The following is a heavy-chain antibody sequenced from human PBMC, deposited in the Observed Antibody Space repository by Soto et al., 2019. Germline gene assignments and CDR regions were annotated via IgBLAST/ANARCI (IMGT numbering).Heavy chain of an antibody. V-gene: IGHV4-59*01. CDR2: IYYSGST. Sequence: QVQLQESGPGLVKPSETLSLTCTVSGGSISSYYWSWIRQPPGKGLEWTGDIYYSGSTNYNPSLKSRVTISVDTSKNQFSLKLSSVTDADTAVYYCARERVFEGYYDFWSGYYNYGMDVWGQGTTVTVSS. D-gene: IGHD3-3*01. J-gene: IGHJ6*02. CDR3: ARERVFEGYYDFWSGYYNYGMDV. CDR1: GGSISSYY.